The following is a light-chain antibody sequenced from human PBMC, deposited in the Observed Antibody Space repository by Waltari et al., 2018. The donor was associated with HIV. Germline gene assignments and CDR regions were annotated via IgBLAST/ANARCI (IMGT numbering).Light chain of an antibody. J-gene: IGLJ3*02. CDR2: EVS. V-gene: IGLV2-14*01. Sequence: QSALTQPASVSGSPGQSITISCTGTSSDVGGYNYLSWYQQYPGNVPKLMIYEVSNRPSGVSNRFSASKSGNTASLTISGLQAEDEAEYYCSSYTSRNTLVFGGGTKLTVL. CDR1: SSDVGGYNY. CDR3: SSYTSRNTLV.